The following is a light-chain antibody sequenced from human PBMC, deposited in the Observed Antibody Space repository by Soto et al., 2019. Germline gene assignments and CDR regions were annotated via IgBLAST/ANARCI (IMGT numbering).Light chain of an antibody. Sequence: QSVLTHPPSASGTPGQRVTISCSGSSSNIGSNTVNWYQQLPGMAPKLLIYSNNQRPSGVPDRFSGSKSGTSASLAISGLQSEDEADYYCAAWDDSLNGYVFGTGTKVTVL. CDR2: SNN. J-gene: IGLJ1*01. CDR1: SSNIGSNT. CDR3: AAWDDSLNGYV. V-gene: IGLV1-44*01.